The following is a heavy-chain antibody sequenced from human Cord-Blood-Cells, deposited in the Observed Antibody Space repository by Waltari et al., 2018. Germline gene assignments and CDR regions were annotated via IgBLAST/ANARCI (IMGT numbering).Heavy chain of an antibody. V-gene: IGHV4-39*01. CDR3: AGRAEGCFDI. CDR1: GGSISSSSYY. J-gene: IGHJ3*02. CDR2: IYYSGRT. Sequence: QLQLQESGPGLVKPSETLSLTCTVSGGSISSSSYYWGWIRQPPGKGVGGIGGIYYSGRTYYNPSLKGPINIFVNTVKNQFSLEVGSVAGADTGVDYCAGRAEGCFDIWGQRTMGTGSS. D-gene: IGHD6-19*01.